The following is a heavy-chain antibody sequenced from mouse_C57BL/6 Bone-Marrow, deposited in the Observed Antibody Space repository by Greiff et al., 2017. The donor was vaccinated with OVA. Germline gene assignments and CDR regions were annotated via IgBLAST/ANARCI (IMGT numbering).Heavy chain of an antibody. Sequence: QVQLQQSGAELVKPGASVKMSCKASGYTFTTYPIEWMKQNHGKSLEWIGNFHPYNDDTKYNEKFKGKATLTVEKSSSTVYLELSRLTSDDSAVYYCASGSPCGSSYDWYFDVWSTGTTVTVSS. V-gene: IGHV1-47*01. D-gene: IGHD1-1*01. CDR2: FHPYNDDT. J-gene: IGHJ1*03. CDR1: GYTFTTYP. CDR3: ASGSPCGSSYDWYFDV.